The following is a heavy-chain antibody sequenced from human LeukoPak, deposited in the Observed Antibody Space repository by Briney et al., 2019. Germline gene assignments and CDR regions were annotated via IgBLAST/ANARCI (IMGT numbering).Heavy chain of an antibody. V-gene: IGHV4-59*01. J-gene: IGHJ3*02. CDR1: GGSINSYY. CDR2: IYNSETI. CDR3: VRVGGASSILSAFDI. Sequence: SETLSLTCTVSGGSINSYYWSWIRQPPGKGPEWIGYIYNSETINYNPSLTSRVTISLDTSKNQASLKLTSVTAADTAVYCCVRVGGASSILSAFDIWGQGTMVTVSS. D-gene: IGHD6-6*01.